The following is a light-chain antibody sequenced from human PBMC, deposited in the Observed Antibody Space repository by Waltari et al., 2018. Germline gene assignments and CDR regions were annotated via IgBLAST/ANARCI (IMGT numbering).Light chain of an antibody. J-gene: IGLJ2*01. CDR1: GSDFRDYDF. CDR2: EVS. CDR3: SSFAGRWI. V-gene: IGLV2-8*01. Sequence: QSALTQPPSASGSPGQSVTISCTGSGSDFRDYDFVSWYQQHPGKAPKVILYEVSKRSSGGPYRFSGSKSGNTASLTVSGLQAEDEADYYCSSFAGRWIFGGGTKLTVL.